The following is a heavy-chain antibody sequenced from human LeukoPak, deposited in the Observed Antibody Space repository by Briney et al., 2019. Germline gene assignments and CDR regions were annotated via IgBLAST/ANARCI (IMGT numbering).Heavy chain of an antibody. Sequence: GGSLRLSCAASGFTFSSYAMHWVRQAPGKGLEWVAVISYDGSNKYCADSVKGRFTISRDNSKNTLYLQMNSLRAEDTAVYYCARVTNYDSSGYSSWGQGALVTVSS. CDR2: ISYDGSNK. CDR1: GFTFSSYA. CDR3: ARVTNYDSSGYSS. D-gene: IGHD3-22*01. J-gene: IGHJ5*02. V-gene: IGHV3-30-3*01.